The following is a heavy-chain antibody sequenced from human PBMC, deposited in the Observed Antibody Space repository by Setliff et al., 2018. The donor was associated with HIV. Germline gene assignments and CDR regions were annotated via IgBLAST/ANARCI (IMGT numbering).Heavy chain of an antibody. CDR1: GFTFSSYA. V-gene: IGHV3-33*03. CDR2: IWNDGSNK. Sequence: PGGSLRLSCAASGFTFSSYAMSWVRQAPGKGLEWVAVIWNDGSNKYYADSVKGRFTISRDNSRNTLYLRMNSLRAEDTAVYYCVTTSSAAPPFDYWGQGTLVTVSS. J-gene: IGHJ4*02. D-gene: IGHD6-19*01. CDR3: VTTSSAAPPFDY.